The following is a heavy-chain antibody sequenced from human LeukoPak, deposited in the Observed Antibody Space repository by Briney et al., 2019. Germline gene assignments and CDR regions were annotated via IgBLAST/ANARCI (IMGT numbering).Heavy chain of an antibody. CDR3: AANWRDFDY. Sequence: ASVKVSCKASGYTFTSYYMHWVRQAPGKGLEWMGGFDPEDGETIYAQKFQGRVTMTEDTSTDTAYMELSSLRSEDTAVYYCAANWRDFDYWGQGTLVTVSS. D-gene: IGHD1-1*01. CDR2: FDPEDGET. CDR1: GYTFTSYY. V-gene: IGHV1-24*01. J-gene: IGHJ4*02.